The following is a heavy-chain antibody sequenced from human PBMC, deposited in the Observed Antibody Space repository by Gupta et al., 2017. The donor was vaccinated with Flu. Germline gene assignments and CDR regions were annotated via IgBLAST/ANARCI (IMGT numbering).Heavy chain of an antibody. CDR1: GFMFSSYE. CDR2: INSGAST. V-gene: IGHV3-48*03. CDR3: ARGHWDN. Sequence: EVHLVESGGGLVQPGGSLRLSCAASGFMFSSYEMSWVRQAPGRGLEWISFINSGASTYYADPVRGRFTISRDNAKNSLYLQMSSLRDEDTAVYYCARGHWDNWGPGTLVTVSS. J-gene: IGHJ4*02.